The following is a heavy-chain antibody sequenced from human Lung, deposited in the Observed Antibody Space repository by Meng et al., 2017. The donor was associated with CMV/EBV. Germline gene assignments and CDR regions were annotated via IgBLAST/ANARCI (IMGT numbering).Heavy chain of an antibody. CDR3: ARDPSASVWSSYHEY. Sequence: ASXXVSXKASGYTLTDFYIHWVRLAPGQGLEWMGRINPYSGDTHFAQNFQGRVTMTRYTSISTAYMELTSLKSDDTAIYYCARDPSASVWSSYHEYWGQGALVTVSS. D-gene: IGHD3-3*01. V-gene: IGHV1-2*02. CDR2: INPYSGDT. CDR1: GYTLTDFY. J-gene: IGHJ4*02.